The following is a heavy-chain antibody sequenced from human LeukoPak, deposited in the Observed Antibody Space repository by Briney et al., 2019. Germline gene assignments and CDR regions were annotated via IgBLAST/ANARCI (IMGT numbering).Heavy chain of an antibody. D-gene: IGHD3-3*01. CDR2: INHSGST. J-gene: IGHJ4*02. CDR3: ARTPPFYDFWSGYSNSYYFDY. Sequence: PSETLSLTCAVYGGSFSGYYWSWIRQPPGKGLEWIGEINHSGSTNYNPSLKSRVTISVDTSKNQFSLKLSSVTAADTAVYYCARTPPFYDFWSGYSNSYYFDYWGQRTLVTVSS. V-gene: IGHV4-34*01. CDR1: GGSFSGYY.